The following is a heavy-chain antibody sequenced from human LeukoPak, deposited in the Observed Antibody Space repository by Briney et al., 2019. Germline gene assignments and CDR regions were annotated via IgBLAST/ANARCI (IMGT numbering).Heavy chain of an antibody. CDR1: GGSISSSSYY. D-gene: IGHD5-12*01. CDR3: ARLGYRYNWFDP. J-gene: IGHJ5*02. CDR2: IYYSGST. Sequence: PSETLSLTCTVSGGSISSSSYYWGWIRQPPGKGLEWIGSIYYSGSTYYNPSLKSRVTISVDTSKNQFSLKLSSVTAADTAVYYCARLGYRYNWFDPWGQGTLVTVSS. V-gene: IGHV4-39*01.